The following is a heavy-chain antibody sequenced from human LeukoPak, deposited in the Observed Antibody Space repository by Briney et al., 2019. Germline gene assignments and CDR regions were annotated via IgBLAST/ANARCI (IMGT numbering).Heavy chain of an antibody. CDR2: IYYSGST. CDR1: GGSISSYY. V-gene: IGHV4-59*01. Sequence: SETLSLTCTVSGGSISSYYWSWIRQPPGKGLEWIGYIYYSGSTNYNPSLKSRVTISVDTSKNQFSLKLSSVTAADTAVYYCARAGSYHNWFDPWGQGTLVTVSS. J-gene: IGHJ5*02. CDR3: ARAGSYHNWFDP. D-gene: IGHD1-26*01.